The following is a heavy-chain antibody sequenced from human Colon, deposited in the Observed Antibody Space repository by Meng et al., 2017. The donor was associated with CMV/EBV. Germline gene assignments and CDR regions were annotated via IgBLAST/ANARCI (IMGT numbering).Heavy chain of an antibody. V-gene: IGHV3-7*01. CDR3: LTETSFKGLDY. D-gene: IGHD1-14*01. Sequence: GGLLRPSCEVSGLTFSSYWMAWARQVPGKELKWVANISPDGSVTYYVVSVTGRFTISRDNTKASFYLQMTSLRAEDTAVYYCLTETSFKGLDYWGQGSLVTVSS. J-gene: IGHJ4*02. CDR2: ISPDGSVT. CDR1: GLTFSSYW.